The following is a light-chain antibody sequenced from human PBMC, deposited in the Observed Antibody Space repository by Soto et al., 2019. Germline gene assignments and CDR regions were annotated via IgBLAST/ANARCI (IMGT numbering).Light chain of an antibody. CDR2: DDS. CDR3: QVWDSRSDHPWV. J-gene: IGLJ3*02. V-gene: IGLV3-21*02. CDR1: NIGSKS. Sequence: SYELTQPPSVSVAPGQTARITCGGNNIGSKSVHWYQQKPGQAPVLVVYDDSDRHSGIPERFSGSNSGNTATLTISRVEAGDEADYYCQVWDSRSDHPWVFGVGTKLTVL.